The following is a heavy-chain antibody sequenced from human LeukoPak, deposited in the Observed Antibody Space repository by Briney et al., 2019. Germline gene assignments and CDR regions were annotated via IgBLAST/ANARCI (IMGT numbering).Heavy chain of an antibody. Sequence: SETLSLTCTVSGGSISYYYWSWIRQPPGKGLEWIGYIYYSGSTNYNPSLKSRVTISVDTSKNQFSLNLSSVTAADTAVYYCARGLYDFWSGYYGHYYYYGMDVWGQGTTVTVSS. CDR1: GGSISYYY. CDR2: IYYSGST. J-gene: IGHJ6*02. V-gene: IGHV4-59*01. D-gene: IGHD3-3*01. CDR3: ARGLYDFWSGYYGHYYYYGMDV.